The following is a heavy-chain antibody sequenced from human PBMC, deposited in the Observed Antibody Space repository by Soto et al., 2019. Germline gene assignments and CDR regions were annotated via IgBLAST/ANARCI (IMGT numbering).Heavy chain of an antibody. CDR1: GYRFTSYG. V-gene: IGHV1-18*01. J-gene: IGHJ6*02. CDR2: ISAYDDNT. D-gene: IGHD3-22*01. Sequence: ASVKVSCKASGYRFTSYGISWVRQAPGQGLEWLGWISAYDDNTKYAQTLQGRVSMSTDTSTNTAYMELRSLRSDDTAMYYCARGGSSVSSGSRNYHYYGMNVWGQGSTVTVSS. CDR3: ARGGSSVSSGSRNYHYYGMNV.